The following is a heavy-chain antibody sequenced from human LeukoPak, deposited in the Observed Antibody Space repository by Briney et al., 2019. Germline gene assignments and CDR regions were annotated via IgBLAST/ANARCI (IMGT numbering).Heavy chain of an antibody. CDR1: GGTFSSYA. CDR3: ARGRGNPDTAMVN. V-gene: IGHV1-69*05. J-gene: IGHJ4*02. CDR2: IIPIFGTA. Sequence: ASVKVSCKASGGTFSSYAISWVRQAPGQGLEWMGRIIPIFGTANYAQKFQGRVTITTDESTSTAYMELSSLRSEDTAVYYCARGRGNPDTAMVNWGQGTLVTVSS. D-gene: IGHD5-18*01.